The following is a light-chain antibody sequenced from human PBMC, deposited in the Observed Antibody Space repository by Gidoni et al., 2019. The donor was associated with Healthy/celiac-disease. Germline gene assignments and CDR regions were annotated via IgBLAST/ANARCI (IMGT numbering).Light chain of an antibody. CDR3: QQYGSSPYN. CDR2: GAS. Sequence: EIVLTQSPGTLSLSPGERATLSCRASQSVSSSYLARYQQKPGQAPRLLIYGASSRATGIPDRFSGSGSGTDFTLTISRLEPEDFAVYYCQQYGSSPYNFXXXTKLEIK. J-gene: IGKJ2*01. V-gene: IGKV3-20*01. CDR1: QSVSSSY.